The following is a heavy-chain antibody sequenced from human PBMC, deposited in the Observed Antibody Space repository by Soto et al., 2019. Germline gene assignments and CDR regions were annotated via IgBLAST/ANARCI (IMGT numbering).Heavy chain of an antibody. Sequence: GGSLRLSCAVSGLTFSSYGMNWVRQAPGKGLEWVSSISSGSSYIYYADSVKGRFTISRDNAKNSLYLQMNSLRAEDTAVYYCARDLGVTTVWYFDLWGRGTLVTVSS. CDR2: ISSGSSYI. CDR1: GLTFSSYG. V-gene: IGHV3-21*01. J-gene: IGHJ2*01. CDR3: ARDLGVTTVWYFDL. D-gene: IGHD4-17*01.